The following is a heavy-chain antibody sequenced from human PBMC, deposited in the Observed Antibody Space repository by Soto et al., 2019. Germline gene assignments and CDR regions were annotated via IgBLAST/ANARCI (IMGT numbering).Heavy chain of an antibody. CDR1: GDTFNFYS. CDR3: ASSYGSGYRASDY. CDR2: VNPIVSMS. V-gene: IGHV1-69*02. J-gene: IGHJ4*02. Sequence: QVQLVQSGAEVKRPGSSVKVSCKASGDTFNFYSINWVRQAPGVGLEWMGRVNPIVSMSNYAQKFQGRVTMTADKSTSTAYMELSSLRSEDTAIYYCASSYGSGYRASDYWGQGALVTVSS. D-gene: IGHD3-10*01.